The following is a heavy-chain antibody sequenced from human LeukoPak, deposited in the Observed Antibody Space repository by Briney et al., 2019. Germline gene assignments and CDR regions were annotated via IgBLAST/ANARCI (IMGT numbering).Heavy chain of an antibody. CDR3: ARRGVGATSYFDY. J-gene: IGHJ4*02. Sequence: GEPLKISCKSSGYSFTNYWIGWVRQMPGKGLEWMGIIYPGDSDTIYSPSFQGQVTISADKSISTAYLQWSSLKASDTAMYYCARRGVGATSYFDYWGQGTLVTVSS. CDR2: IYPGDSDT. CDR1: GYSFTNYW. V-gene: IGHV5-51*01. D-gene: IGHD1-26*01.